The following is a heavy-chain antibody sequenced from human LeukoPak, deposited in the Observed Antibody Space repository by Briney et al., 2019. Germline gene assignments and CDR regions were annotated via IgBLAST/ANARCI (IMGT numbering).Heavy chain of an antibody. J-gene: IGHJ4*02. V-gene: IGHV3-64D*06. CDR1: GLTFSSHG. Sequence: GGSLRLSCSASGLTFSSHGMNWVRQAPGKGLEYLSAISRNGESAYYADSVKGRFTVSRDNSNNTLDLHMTSLKVEDTAVYFCWVNYHNDIYPFDFWGQGALVTVSS. CDR2: ISRNGESA. D-gene: IGHD3-16*02. CDR3: WVNYHNDIYPFDF.